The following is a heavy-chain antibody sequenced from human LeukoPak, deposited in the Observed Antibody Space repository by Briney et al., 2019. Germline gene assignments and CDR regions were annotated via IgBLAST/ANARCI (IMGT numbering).Heavy chain of an antibody. CDR3: AGRLWRRDGYDLSAFDI. CDR1: GGSISSYY. D-gene: IGHD5-24*01. V-gene: IGHV4-59*01. Sequence: PSETLSLTCTVSGGSISSYYWNWIRQPPGKGLEWIGYIYYSGSTNYNPSLKSRVTISVDTSKNQFSLKLSSVTAADTAVYYCAGRLWRRDGYDLSAFDIWGQGTMVTVSS. J-gene: IGHJ3*02. CDR2: IYYSGST.